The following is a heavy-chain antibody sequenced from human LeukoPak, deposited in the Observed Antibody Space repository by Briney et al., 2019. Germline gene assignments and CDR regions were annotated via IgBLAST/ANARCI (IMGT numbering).Heavy chain of an antibody. CDR1: GYTLTELS. Sequence: ASVKVSCKVSGYTLTELSMHWVRQAPGKGLEWMGGLDPEDGETIYAQKFQGRVTMTEDTSTDTAYMELSSLRSEDTAVYYCATDSPVVVPAAPFDYWGQGTLVTVSS. D-gene: IGHD2-2*01. V-gene: IGHV1-24*01. CDR2: LDPEDGET. CDR3: ATDSPVVVPAAPFDY. J-gene: IGHJ4*02.